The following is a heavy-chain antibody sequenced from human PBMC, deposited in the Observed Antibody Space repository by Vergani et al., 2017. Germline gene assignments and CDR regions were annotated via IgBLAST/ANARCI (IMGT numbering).Heavy chain of an antibody. CDR1: GFTFSSYS. Sequence: VQLVQSGAEVKKPGSSVKVSCKASGFTFSSYSMNWVRQAPGKGLEWVSYISSSSSTIYYADSVKGRFTISRDNAKNSLYLQMNSLRAEDTALYYCAKVIYSSGWSPLDYWGQGTLVTVSS. V-gene: IGHV3-48*04. CDR3: AKVIYSSGWSPLDY. D-gene: IGHD6-19*01. J-gene: IGHJ4*02. CDR2: ISSSSSTI.